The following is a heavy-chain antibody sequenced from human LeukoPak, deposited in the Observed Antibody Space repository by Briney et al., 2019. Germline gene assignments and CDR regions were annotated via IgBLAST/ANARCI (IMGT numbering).Heavy chain of an antibody. Sequence: PGGSLRLSCAASGFIFSRYNMNWVRQAPGKGLEWVSSISGSSSYIYYADSVKGRFTISRGNAKNSLYLQMNSLRAEDTAVHYCARDRIAVAATETSFDYWGQGTLVTVSS. CDR2: ISGSSSYI. V-gene: IGHV3-21*01. D-gene: IGHD6-19*01. CDR1: GFIFSRYN. J-gene: IGHJ4*02. CDR3: ARDRIAVAATETSFDY.